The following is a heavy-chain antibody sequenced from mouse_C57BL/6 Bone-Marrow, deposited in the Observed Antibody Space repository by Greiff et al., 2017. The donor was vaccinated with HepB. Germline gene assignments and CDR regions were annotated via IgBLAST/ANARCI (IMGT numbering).Heavy chain of an antibody. J-gene: IGHJ4*01. D-gene: IGHD2-2*01. CDR2: IYPRSGNT. CDR1: GYTFTSYG. CDR3: AGLPQDYAMDY. Sequence: VQLQQSGAELARPGASVKLSCKASGYTFTSYGISWVKQRTGQGLEWIGEIYPRSGNTYYNEKFKGKATLTADKSSSTAYMDLHSLTSEDSAVYFCAGLPQDYAMDYWGQGTSVTVSS. V-gene: IGHV1-81*01.